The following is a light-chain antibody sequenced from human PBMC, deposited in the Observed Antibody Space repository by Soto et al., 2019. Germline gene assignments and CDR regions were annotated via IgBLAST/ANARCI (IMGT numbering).Light chain of an antibody. CDR2: EVS. CDR3: CSFAGSSYV. Sequence: QSVLTQPASVSGSPGQSITISCTGTSSDVGSYNLVSWYQQHPGKAPKLMIYEVSKRPSGVSNRFSGSKSSNTASLTISGLQAEDEADYYCCSFAGSSYVFGTGTKVTVL. J-gene: IGLJ1*01. V-gene: IGLV2-23*02. CDR1: SSDVGSYNL.